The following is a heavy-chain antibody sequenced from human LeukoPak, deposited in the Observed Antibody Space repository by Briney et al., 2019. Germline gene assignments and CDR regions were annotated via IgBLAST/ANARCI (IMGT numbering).Heavy chain of an antibody. CDR3: VRDPHYDFWSGYLSLPSYYYGMDV. J-gene: IGHJ6*02. CDR2: IYYSGST. Sequence: SETLSLTCTVSGGSVSSGSYYWSWIRQPPGKGLEWIGYIYYSGSTNYNPSLKSRVTISVDTSKNQFSLKLSSVTAADTAVYYCVRDPHYDFWSGYLSLPSYYYGMDVWGQGTTVTVSS. D-gene: IGHD3-3*01. CDR1: GGSVSSGSYY. V-gene: IGHV4-61*01.